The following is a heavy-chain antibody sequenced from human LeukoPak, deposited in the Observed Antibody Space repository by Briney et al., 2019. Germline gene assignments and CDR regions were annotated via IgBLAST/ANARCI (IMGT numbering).Heavy chain of an antibody. CDR3: ARSIQLWLRSPLGY. J-gene: IGHJ4*02. Sequence: ASVKVSCKASGYTFTSYAMNWVRQAPGQGLEWMGWINTNTGNPTYAQGFTGRFVFSLDTSVSTAYLQISSLKAEDTAAYYCARSIQLWLRSPLGYWGQGTLVTVSS. D-gene: IGHD5-18*01. CDR2: INTNTGNP. V-gene: IGHV7-4-1*02. CDR1: GYTFTSYA.